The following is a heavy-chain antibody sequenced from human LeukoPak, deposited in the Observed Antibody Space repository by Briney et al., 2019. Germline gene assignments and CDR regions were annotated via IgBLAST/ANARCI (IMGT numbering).Heavy chain of an antibody. CDR1: GFTVSSNS. J-gene: IGHJ5*02. V-gene: IGHV3-53*01. D-gene: IGHD3-22*01. Sequence: GGSLRLSCTVSGFTVSSNSMSWVRQAPGKGLEWVSFIYSDNTHYSDSVKGRFTISRDNSKSSLYLQMSSLRVEDTAFYYCTRDLGYFYDSSAYYDGGDLWGQGTLVTVSA. CDR2: IYSDNT. CDR3: TRDLGYFYDSSAYYDGGDL.